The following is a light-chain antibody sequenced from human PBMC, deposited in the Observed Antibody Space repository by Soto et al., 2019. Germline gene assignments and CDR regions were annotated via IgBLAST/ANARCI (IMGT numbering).Light chain of an antibody. CDR3: QQYDNWPPLT. J-gene: IGKJ4*01. CDR2: GAS. Sequence: EIVLTQSPATLSLSPGERAILSCRASESIRTFLAWYQQKPGQAPRLLIYGASNRATGIPARFSGSGSGADFTLTISNLEPEDSAVYYCQQYDNWPPLTFGGGTKVEIK. CDR1: ESIRTF. V-gene: IGKV3-11*01.